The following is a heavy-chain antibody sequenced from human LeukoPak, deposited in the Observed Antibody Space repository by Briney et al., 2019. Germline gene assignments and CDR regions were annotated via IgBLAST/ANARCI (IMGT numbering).Heavy chain of an antibody. CDR1: GYTFTSYG. J-gene: IGHJ4*02. D-gene: IGHD3-9*01. Sequence: GESLKISCKASGYTFTSYGISWVRQAPGQGLEWMGWISAYNGNTNYAQKLQGRVTMTTDTSTSTAYMELRSLRSDDTAVYYCARRGYDILTGYYDYWGQGTLVTVSS. CDR3: ARRGYDILTGYYDY. V-gene: IGHV1-18*01. CDR2: ISAYNGNT.